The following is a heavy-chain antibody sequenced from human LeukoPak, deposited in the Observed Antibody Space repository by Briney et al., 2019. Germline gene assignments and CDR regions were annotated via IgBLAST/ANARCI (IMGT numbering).Heavy chain of an antibody. CDR1: GFTFDDYA. D-gene: IGHD4-17*01. V-gene: IGHV3-9*01. J-gene: IGHJ4*02. CDR3: AKGSMTTVMDYFDY. Sequence: GGSLRLSCAASGFTFDDYAMHWVRQAPGKGLEWVSGISWNSGSIGYADSVKGRFTISRDNAKNSLYLQMNSLRAEDTALYYCAKGSMTTVMDYFDYWGQGTLVTVSS. CDR2: ISWNSGSI.